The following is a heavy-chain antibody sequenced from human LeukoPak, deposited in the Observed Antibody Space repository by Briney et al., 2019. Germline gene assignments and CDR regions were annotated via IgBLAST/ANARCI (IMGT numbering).Heavy chain of an antibody. V-gene: IGHV1-46*03. CDR2: INPSGGST. J-gene: IGHJ4*02. D-gene: IGHD3-22*01. CDR3: ARDPTYYYDSSGYPLYYFDY. Sequence: ASVKVSCKASGYTFTSYYMHWVRQAPGQGLEWMGIINPSGGSTSYAQKFQGRVTMTRDTSTSTVYMGLSSLRSEDTAVYYCARDPTYYYDSSGYPLYYFDYWGQGTLVTVSS. CDR1: GYTFTSYY.